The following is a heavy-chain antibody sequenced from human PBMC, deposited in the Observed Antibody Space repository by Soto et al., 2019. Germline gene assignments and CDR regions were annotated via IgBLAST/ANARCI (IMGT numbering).Heavy chain of an antibody. CDR2: IXYDGSXK. CDR1: RFTFSSYA. D-gene: IGHD1-26*01. V-gene: IGHV3-30-3*01. J-gene: IGHJ4*02. Sequence: PXXSLRLSCAASRFTFSSYAMHWVRQAPGKGLEWVAVIXYDGSXKYYADYVKGXXTISRDNXXNTLYLQMNSLRAEDTAVYYCARDPSGSYYFDYWGQGTLVTVSS. CDR3: ARDPSGSYYFDY.